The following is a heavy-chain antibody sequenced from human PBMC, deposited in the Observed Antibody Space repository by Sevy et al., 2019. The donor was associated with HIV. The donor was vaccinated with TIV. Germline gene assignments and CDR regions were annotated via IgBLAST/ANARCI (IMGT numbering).Heavy chain of an antibody. CDR2: MKDDGSEK. D-gene: IGHD5-18*01. Sequence: GGSLRLSCAASGFTFSSYWMSWVRQAPGKGLEWVATMKDDGSEKSYVDSVKGRFTISRDNAKNSLYLQMNSLRVDDTALYYCVREGLGGFSYSLDCWVQGTLVTVSS. J-gene: IGHJ4*02. CDR3: VREGLGGFSYSLDC. V-gene: IGHV3-7*01. CDR1: GFTFSSYW.